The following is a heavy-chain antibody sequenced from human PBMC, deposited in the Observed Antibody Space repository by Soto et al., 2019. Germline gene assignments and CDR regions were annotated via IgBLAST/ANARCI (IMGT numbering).Heavy chain of an antibody. D-gene: IGHD3-3*01. Sequence: QAGGSLRLSCAASGFTFSSYAMSWVRQAPGKGLEWVSAISGSGGSTYYADSVKGRFTISRDNSKNTLYLQMNSLRAEDTAVYYCAKDFSPHRRCDYFDYWGQGTLVTVSS. CDR2: ISGSGGST. J-gene: IGHJ4*02. CDR3: AKDFSPHRRCDYFDY. V-gene: IGHV3-23*01. CDR1: GFTFSSYA.